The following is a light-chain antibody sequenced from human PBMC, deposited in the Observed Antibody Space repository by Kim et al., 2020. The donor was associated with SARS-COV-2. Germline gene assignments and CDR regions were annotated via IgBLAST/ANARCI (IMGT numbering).Light chain of an antibody. CDR3: QQYGRSPLT. Sequence: SPEERATLSCGASQSVVNDYVAWYQQRPGQAPRLLIYAASGRATGIPDRFSGSGSGADFTLTVSRLEPEDFAVYYCQQYGRSPLTFGPGTRLEIK. J-gene: IGKJ5*01. CDR1: QSVVNDY. V-gene: IGKV3-20*01. CDR2: AAS.